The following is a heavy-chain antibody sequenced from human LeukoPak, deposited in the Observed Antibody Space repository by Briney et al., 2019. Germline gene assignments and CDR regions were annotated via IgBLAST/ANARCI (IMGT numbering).Heavy chain of an antibody. CDR2: IYSGGST. CDR1: GFTFSKYA. J-gene: IGHJ4*02. Sequence: GGSLRLSCAASGFTFSKYAMSWVRQAPGKGLERVSIIYSGGSTYYADSVRGRFTISRDNSKNTLYLLMNSLRAEDTAVYYCATSGWWGYFDYWGQGTLVTVSS. CDR3: ATSGWWGYFDY. V-gene: IGHV3-66*01. D-gene: IGHD6-19*01.